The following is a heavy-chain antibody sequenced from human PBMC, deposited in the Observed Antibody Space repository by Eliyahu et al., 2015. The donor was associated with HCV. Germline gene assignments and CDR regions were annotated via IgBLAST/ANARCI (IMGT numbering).Heavy chain of an antibody. J-gene: IGHJ4*02. CDR3: AKDLHRIAVAGTWVY. CDR2: ISGSGGST. V-gene: IGHV3-23*01. D-gene: IGHD6-19*01. Sequence: EVQLLESGGGLVQPGGSLRLSCAXXGFXFSSYXMXWVRQAPGKGLEXVSAISGSGGSTYYADSVKGRFTISRDNSKNTLYLQMNSLRAEDTAVYYCAKDLHRIAVAGTWVYWGQGTLVTVSS. CDR1: GFXFSSYX.